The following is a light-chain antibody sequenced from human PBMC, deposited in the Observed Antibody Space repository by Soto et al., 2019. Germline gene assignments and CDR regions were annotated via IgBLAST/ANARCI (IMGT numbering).Light chain of an antibody. CDR2: KTS. CDR3: HQYYYYPFT. Sequence: DIQMTQSPSTLSASVGDSVTITCRASQSFSNFLAWFQQKPGKAPKLLIFKTSSLQSGVPSRFSGSGSGTEFTLTISSLQPGDFETYYCHQYYYYPFTFGQGTKVDIK. V-gene: IGKV1-5*03. CDR1: QSFSNF. J-gene: IGKJ2*01.